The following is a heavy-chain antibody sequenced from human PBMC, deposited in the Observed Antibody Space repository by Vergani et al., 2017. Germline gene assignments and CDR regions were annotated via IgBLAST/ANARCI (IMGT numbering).Heavy chain of an antibody. CDR2: IWYDGSNK. Sequence: QVQLVESGGGVVQPGRSLRLSCAASGFTFSSYGMHWVRQAPGKGLEWVAVIWYDGSNKYYADSVKGRFTISRDNSKNTLYLQMNSLRADDTAVYYCARDWSGSGLGDYWGQGTLVTVSS. J-gene: IGHJ4*02. D-gene: IGHD3-3*01. V-gene: IGHV3-33*01. CDR3: ARDWSGSGLGDY. CDR1: GFTFSSYG.